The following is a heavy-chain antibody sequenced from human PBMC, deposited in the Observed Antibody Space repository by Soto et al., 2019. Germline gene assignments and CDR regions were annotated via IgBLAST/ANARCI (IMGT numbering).Heavy chain of an antibody. V-gene: IGHV1-69*01. Sequence: QVQLVKSGAEVKKPGSSVKVSCKASGGTFNTYTISWVRQVPGQGLERMGGIMPLYAKPTYAQPFLGRLTIAADEHTSTVYMELSSLRSEDTALYYCASLNNWSSGDGRIDVWGRGTAVSVSS. CDR2: IMPLYAKP. CDR3: ASLNNWSSGDGRIDV. D-gene: IGHD1-26*01. CDR1: GGTFNTYT. J-gene: IGHJ6*02.